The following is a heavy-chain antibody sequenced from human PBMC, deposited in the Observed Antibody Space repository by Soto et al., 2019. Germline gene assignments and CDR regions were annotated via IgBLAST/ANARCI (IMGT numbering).Heavy chain of an antibody. J-gene: IGHJ4*02. V-gene: IGHV3-7*01. CDR1: GFTFSSYW. D-gene: IGHD3-22*01. Sequence: EVQLVESGGGLVQPGGSLRLSCEASGFTFSSYWMSWVRQAPGKGLEWVANIKQDGSEKYYVDSVKGRFTISRDNAKNSLYLQMNSLRADDTAVYYCARDPDYDSNYWGQGTLVTVSS. CDR3: ARDPDYDSNY. CDR2: IKQDGSEK.